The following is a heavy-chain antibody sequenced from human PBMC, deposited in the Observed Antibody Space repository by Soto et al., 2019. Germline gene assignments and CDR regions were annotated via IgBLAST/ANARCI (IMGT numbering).Heavy chain of an antibody. CDR3: ARGLTDCHNNSGNYFVYY. D-gene: IGHD3-22*01. V-gene: IGHV1-18*01. J-gene: IGHJ4*02. Sequence: QVQLVQSGAEVKKPGASVKVSCKVSGYSFITYGVSWVRQAPGQGLDWMGWISTSNGNTKYAERLQGRVTMTTDTTNSTGDMELRSLHSDATAVYYCARGLTDCHNNSGNYFVYYWGKGTLVTVS. CDR1: GYSFITYG. CDR2: ISTSNGNT.